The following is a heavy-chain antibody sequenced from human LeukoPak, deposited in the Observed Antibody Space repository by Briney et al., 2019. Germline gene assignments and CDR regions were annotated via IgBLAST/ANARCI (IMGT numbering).Heavy chain of an antibody. CDR2: QRYDESDK. V-gene: IGHV3-30*02. D-gene: IGHD6-19*01. CDR1: GFTFSSYG. CDR3: AKDQGGWIFYFDF. Sequence: GGSLRLSCEASGFTFSSYGMHWVRRAPGKGLEWVAFQRYDESDKYYADSVKGRFTISRDYSKNTLFLQMSSLRPEDTAVYYCAKDQGGWIFYFDFWGQGTLVTVSS. J-gene: IGHJ4*02.